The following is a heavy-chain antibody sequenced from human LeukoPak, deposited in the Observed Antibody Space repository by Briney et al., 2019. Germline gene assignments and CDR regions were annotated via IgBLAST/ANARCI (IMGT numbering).Heavy chain of an antibody. V-gene: IGHV5-10-1*01. CDR1: GYSFTSYW. D-gene: IGHD3-9*01. CDR2: IDPSDSYT. CDR3: ARLAPPYYDILTGYYYYYGMDV. J-gene: IGHJ6*04. Sequence: GESLKISCKGSGYSFTSYWISWVRQMPGKGLEWMGRIDPSDSYTNYSPSFQGHVTISADKSISTAYLQWSSLEASDTAMYYCARLAPPYYDILTGYYYYYGMDVWGKGTTVTVSS.